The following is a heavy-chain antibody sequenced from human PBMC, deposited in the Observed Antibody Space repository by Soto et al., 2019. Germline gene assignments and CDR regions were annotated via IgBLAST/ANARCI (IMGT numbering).Heavy chain of an antibody. CDR2: SSAYNGNT. CDR3: AKDRGVAPPVAGNTHYYYYMDV. J-gene: IGHJ6*03. Sequence: QDQLVQSGVEVKKPGASVKVSCKASGYSFTNYGITWVRQAPGQGFEWMGWSSAYNGNTNHAQKFQCRVTLTTAATTSTAYLELKSLRSDDTAVYYCAKDRGVAPPVAGNTHYYYYMDVWGKGTTVTVSS. V-gene: IGHV1-18*01. D-gene: IGHD6-19*01. CDR1: GYSFTNYG.